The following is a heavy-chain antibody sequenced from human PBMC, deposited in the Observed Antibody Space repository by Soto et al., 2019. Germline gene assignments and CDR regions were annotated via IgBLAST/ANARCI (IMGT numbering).Heavy chain of an antibody. CDR3: ARDGYDGSGNPYPDY. CDR2: IYYLGST. D-gene: IGHD3-10*01. J-gene: IGHJ4*02. V-gene: IGHV4-59*01. CDR1: GGSMSEYF. Sequence: PSETLSLTCSVSGGSMSEYFWSWIRQSPGKGLEWIGYIYYLGSTDYNPSLKSRVTISVDTSKRQFSLRLTSVTAADTAVYYCARDGYDGSGNPYPDYWGPGTQVTVSS.